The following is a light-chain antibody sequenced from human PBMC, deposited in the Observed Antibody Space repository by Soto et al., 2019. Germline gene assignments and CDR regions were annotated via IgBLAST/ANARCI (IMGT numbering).Light chain of an antibody. Sequence: GDRVTIACRASQSISTWLAWYQHKPGKAPKLLMHDASSLETGVPSRFSGSGSGTEFTLTINSLQPDDFATYYCQQYSAYATFGQVTNVEIK. CDR3: QQYSAYAT. CDR2: DAS. J-gene: IGKJ1*01. V-gene: IGKV1-5*01. CDR1: QSISTW.